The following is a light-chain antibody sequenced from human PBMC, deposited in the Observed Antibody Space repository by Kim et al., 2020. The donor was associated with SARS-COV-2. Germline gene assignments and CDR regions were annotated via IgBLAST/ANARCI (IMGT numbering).Light chain of an antibody. CDR3: QQYARSPYT. Sequence: LSPGERATLSCRASQSAINYSLAWYQQKPGQAPRLLIYRASTRATGIPDRFSGTGTGTDFTLTISRLEPEDFAVYYCQQYARSPYTFGQGTKLEI. CDR1: QSAINYS. J-gene: IGKJ2*01. V-gene: IGKV3-20*01. CDR2: RAS.